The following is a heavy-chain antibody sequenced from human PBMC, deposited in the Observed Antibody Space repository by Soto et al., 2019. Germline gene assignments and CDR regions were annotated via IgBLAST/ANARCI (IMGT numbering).Heavy chain of an antibody. CDR2: INGDGTTT. CDR3: ARDRGYPDSFDI. J-gene: IGHJ3*02. CDR1: GFPFGPFY. Sequence: PGGSLRLSCAASGFPFGPFYMHWVRQAPGKGLEWVSHINGDGTTTVYADSVKGRFTISRDNAKNTLYLQMTSLRAEDTAVYYCARDRGYPDSFDIWGQGTTVTVSS. D-gene: IGHD2-2*01. V-gene: IGHV3-74*01.